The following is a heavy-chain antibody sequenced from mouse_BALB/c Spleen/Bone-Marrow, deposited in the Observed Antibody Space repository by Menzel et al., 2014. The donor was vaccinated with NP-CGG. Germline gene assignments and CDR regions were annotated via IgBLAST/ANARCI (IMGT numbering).Heavy chain of an antibody. D-gene: IGHD2-14*01. V-gene: IGHV1S127*01. J-gene: IGHJ4*01. CDR2: IDPSDSYT. Sequence: LVESGAELVKPGASVKMSCKASGYTFTSYWMHWVKQRPGQGLEWIGVIDPSDSYTSYNQKFKGKATLTVDTSSSTAYIQLSSLTSEDSAVYYCPRGEVQAMDYWGQGTSVTVSS. CDR1: GYTFTSYW. CDR3: PRGEVQAMDY.